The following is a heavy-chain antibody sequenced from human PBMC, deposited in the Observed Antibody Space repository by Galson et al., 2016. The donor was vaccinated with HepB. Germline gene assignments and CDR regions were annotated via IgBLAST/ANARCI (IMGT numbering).Heavy chain of an antibody. D-gene: IGHD6-19*01. CDR1: GDTLTSFG. CDR2: IIPVFGKA. V-gene: IGHV1-69*13. J-gene: IGHJ5*02. Sequence: SVKVSCKASGDTLTSFGISWVRQALGQGLEWKGGIIPVFGKATYAQRFQGRVKMTAEESTNTVHMELSRIRYDDTAVYYCARDLSSRFDPWGQGTLVTVSS. CDR3: ARDLSSRFDP.